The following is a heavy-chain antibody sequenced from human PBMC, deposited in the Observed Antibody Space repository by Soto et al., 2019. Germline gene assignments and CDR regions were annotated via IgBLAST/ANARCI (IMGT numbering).Heavy chain of an antibody. J-gene: IGHJ6*03. CDR1: GYTFTRYA. V-gene: IGHV1-3*01. Sequence: GSSVKVSCKASGYTFTRYAMHWVRQAPGQRLEWMGWINAGNGNTKYSQKFQGRVTITRDTSASTAYMELSSLRSEDTAVYYCARDIEQPPSHYYMDVWGKGTTVTVSS. CDR2: INAGNGNT. CDR3: ARDIEQPPSHYYMDV. D-gene: IGHD6-13*01.